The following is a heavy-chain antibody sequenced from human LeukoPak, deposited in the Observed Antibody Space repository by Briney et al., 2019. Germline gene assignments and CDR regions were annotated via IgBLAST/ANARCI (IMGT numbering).Heavy chain of an antibody. CDR1: GFTLSSYW. CDR2: IISDGSSI. Sequence: GGSLRLSCAASGFTLSSYWMHWVRQVPGQGLVWVSRIISDGSSISYADSVKGRFTISRDDAKNSLYLEMNRLRVEDTAVYYCARDLFSGSYQEDFWGQGTLVTVSS. J-gene: IGHJ4*02. V-gene: IGHV3-74*01. CDR3: ARDLFSGSYQEDF. D-gene: IGHD1-26*01.